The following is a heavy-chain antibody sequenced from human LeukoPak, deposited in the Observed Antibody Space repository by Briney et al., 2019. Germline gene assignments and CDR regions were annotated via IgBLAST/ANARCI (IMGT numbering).Heavy chain of an antibody. V-gene: IGHV3-7*01. Sequence: GGSLRLSCAASGFTFSTSWMSWVRQAPGIGLEWVANIKQDGSEKYYVDSVKGRFTTSRDNAKNSLSLQMNSLRAEDTAVYYCARDQGAYYYGSGSYYHFDYWGQGTLVTVSS. J-gene: IGHJ4*02. CDR1: GFTFSTSW. D-gene: IGHD3-10*01. CDR3: ARDQGAYYYGSGSYYHFDY. CDR2: IKQDGSEK.